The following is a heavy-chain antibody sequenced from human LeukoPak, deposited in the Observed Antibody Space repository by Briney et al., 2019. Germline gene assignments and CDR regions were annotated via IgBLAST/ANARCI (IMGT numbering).Heavy chain of an antibody. Sequence: PGGSLRLSCAASGFTFSTYWMSWVRQAPGKGLEWVANIKQDGSEKYYVDSLKGRFTISRDNAKNSLYLQMNSLRAEDTAVYYCARDGTIAARPTWGQGTLVTVPS. CDR1: GFTFSTYW. D-gene: IGHD6-6*01. V-gene: IGHV3-7*01. J-gene: IGHJ5*02. CDR3: ARDGTIAARPT. CDR2: IKQDGSEK.